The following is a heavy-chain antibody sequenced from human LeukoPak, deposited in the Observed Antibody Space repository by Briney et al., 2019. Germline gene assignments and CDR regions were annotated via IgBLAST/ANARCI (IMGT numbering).Heavy chain of an antibody. J-gene: IGHJ5*02. V-gene: IGHV3-23*01. D-gene: IGHD3-10*01. CDR2: ISGSGGST. Sequence: GGTLRLSCAASGFTFSSYGMSWVRQAPGKGLEWVSAISGSGGSTYYADSVKGRFTISRDNSKNTLYLQMNSLRAEDTAVYYCAKYYYGSGANNWFDPWGQGTLVTVSS. CDR1: GFTFSSYG. CDR3: AKYYYGSGANNWFDP.